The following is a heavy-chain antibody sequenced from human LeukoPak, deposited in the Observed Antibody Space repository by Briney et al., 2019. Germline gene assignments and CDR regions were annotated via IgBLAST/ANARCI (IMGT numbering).Heavy chain of an antibody. CDR1: GFTFSSYW. V-gene: IGHV3-7*01. J-gene: IGHJ4*02. Sequence: GGSLRLSCAASGFTFSSYWMSWVRQAPGKGLEWVANIKQDGSEKYYVDSVKGRFTISRDNAKNSLYLQMNSLRAADTAVYYCARDSSSWYHDYWGQGTLVTVSS. CDR2: IKQDGSEK. D-gene: IGHD6-13*01. CDR3: ARDSSSWYHDY.